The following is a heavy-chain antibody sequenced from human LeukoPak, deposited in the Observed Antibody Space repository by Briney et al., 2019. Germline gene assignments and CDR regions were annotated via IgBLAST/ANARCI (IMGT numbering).Heavy chain of an antibody. CDR2: IKQDGSQK. J-gene: IGHJ4*02. V-gene: IGHV3-7*01. CDR1: GFTFSSYW. D-gene: IGHD2-2*03. CDR3: ASPPLGYCDSTSCRFDC. Sequence: GGSLRLSCAASGFTFSSYWMSWVRQAPGKGLEWVATIKQDGSQKYYVDSVKGRFTISRDNAKSSLYLQMNALRVEDTAVYYCASPPLGYCDSTSCRFDCWGQGTLVTVSS.